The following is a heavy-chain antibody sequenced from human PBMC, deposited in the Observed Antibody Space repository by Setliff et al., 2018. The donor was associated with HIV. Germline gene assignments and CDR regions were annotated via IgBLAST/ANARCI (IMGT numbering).Heavy chain of an antibody. CDR1: GYTFTDYY. Sequence: ASVKVSCKASGYTFTDYYIHWVRQAPGQGLEWMGRINPNSGGTNYAQKFQGRVTMTRGRSISTAYMELSRLISADTAVYYCATNVYCTNGVCLDAFDTWGQATMVTSSS. CDR2: INPNSGGT. D-gene: IGHD2-8*01. CDR3: ATNVYCTNGVCLDAFDT. V-gene: IGHV1-2*06. J-gene: IGHJ3*02.